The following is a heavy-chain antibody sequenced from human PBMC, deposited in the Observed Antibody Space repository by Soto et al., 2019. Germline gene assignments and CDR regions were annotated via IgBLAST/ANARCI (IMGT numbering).Heavy chain of an antibody. CDR3: TRVSLFGPGGDC. V-gene: IGHV3-7*01. CDR2: IKEDGSGK. D-gene: IGHD3-10*01. Sequence: GGSLRLSCAASGFTFSSYWMNWIRQAPGKGLEWVANIKEDGSGKYYVDSVKGRFTISRDNAKNSLYLQMNSLRVEDTAVYYCTRVSLFGPGGDCWGQGTLVTVSS. J-gene: IGHJ4*02. CDR1: GFTFSSYW.